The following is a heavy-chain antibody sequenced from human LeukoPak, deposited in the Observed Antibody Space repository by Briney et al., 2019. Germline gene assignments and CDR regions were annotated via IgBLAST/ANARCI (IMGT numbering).Heavy chain of an antibody. CDR2: IYPGDSDT. V-gene: IGHV5-51*01. Sequence: GESLKISCKGSGYSFTSHWIGWVRQMPGKGLEWMGIIYPGDSDTRYSPSFQGQVTISADKSISTAYLQWSSLKASDTAMYYCARGYYDFWSGYYKVNWFDPWGQGTLVTVSS. J-gene: IGHJ5*02. CDR3: ARGYYDFWSGYYKVNWFDP. CDR1: GYSFTSHW. D-gene: IGHD3-3*01.